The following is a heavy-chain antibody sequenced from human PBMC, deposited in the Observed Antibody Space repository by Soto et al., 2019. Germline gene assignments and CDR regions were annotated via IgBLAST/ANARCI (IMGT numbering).Heavy chain of an antibody. V-gene: IGHV3-7*01. CDR1: GFTFTSYT. D-gene: IGHD7-27*01. CDR3: AREVWGPVD. J-gene: IGHJ4*02. CDR2: IKEDGIQK. Sequence: EVQLVESGGGLVQPGGSLRLSCEASGFTFTSYTMIWVRQSPGEGLEWQANIKEDGIQKNYVDSVKGRFTISRDNAKKSLYLQMNSLRVDDTAVYYCAREVWGPVDWGQGTLVTVSS.